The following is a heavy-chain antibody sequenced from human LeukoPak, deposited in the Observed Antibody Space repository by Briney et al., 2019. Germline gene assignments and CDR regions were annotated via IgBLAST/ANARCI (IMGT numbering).Heavy chain of an antibody. CDR3: ARELWFVNAPGSWFDP. V-gene: IGHV4-30-2*01. CDR1: GDSISSGDYS. D-gene: IGHD3-10*01. Sequence: PSQTLSLTCAVSGDSISSGDYSWSWIRQPSGKGLEWIGYIFHSGSSCYNPSLKSRVTISVDKSKNQFSLRLTSVTAADTAVYYCARELWFVNAPGSWFDPWGQGTLVTVSS. CDR2: IFHSGSS. J-gene: IGHJ5*02.